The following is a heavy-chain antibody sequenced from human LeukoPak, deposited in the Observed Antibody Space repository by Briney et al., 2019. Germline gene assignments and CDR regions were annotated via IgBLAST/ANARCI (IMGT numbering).Heavy chain of an antibody. CDR3: ATSPVYYDILTGYYKASPLDY. CDR1: GYTFTSYA. J-gene: IGHJ4*02. CDR2: INTNTGNP. V-gene: IGHV7-4-1*02. D-gene: IGHD3-9*01. Sequence: ASVKVSCKASGYTFTSYAMNWVRQAPGQGLEWMGWINTNTGNPTSAQGFTGRFVFSLDTSVSTAYLQISSLKAEDTAVYYCATSPVYYDILTGYYKASPLDYWGQGTLVTVSS.